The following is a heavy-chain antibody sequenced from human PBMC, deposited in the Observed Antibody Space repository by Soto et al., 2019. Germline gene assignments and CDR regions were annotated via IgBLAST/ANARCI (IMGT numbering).Heavy chain of an antibody. Sequence: QVQLVRSGAEVKKPGSSVKVSCKASGGTFSSYAISWVRQAPGQGLEWMGGIIPIFGTANSARKFQGRVTISADKSTITAYMELSSLRSEDTAVYYCARDEKVGGGSWGQGTLVTVSS. CDR2: IIPIFGTA. J-gene: IGHJ4*02. CDR3: ARDEKVGGGS. CDR1: GGTFSSYA. D-gene: IGHD1-26*01. V-gene: IGHV1-69*06.